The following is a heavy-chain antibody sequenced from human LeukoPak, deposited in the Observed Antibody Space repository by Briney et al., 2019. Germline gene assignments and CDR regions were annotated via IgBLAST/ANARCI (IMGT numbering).Heavy chain of an antibody. D-gene: IGHD3-10*01. J-gene: IGHJ4*02. CDR2: ISSSGGAT. Sequence: GGSLRLSCAASGFTFSSYSMSWARQAPGKGLEWVSVISSSGGATYYADSVKGRFTISRDNSKNTLYLQMNSLRVEDTAIYYCARAAVVRGVDYFDYWGQGTLVTVSS. CDR3: ARAAVVRGVDYFDY. CDR1: GFTFSSYS. V-gene: IGHV3-23*01.